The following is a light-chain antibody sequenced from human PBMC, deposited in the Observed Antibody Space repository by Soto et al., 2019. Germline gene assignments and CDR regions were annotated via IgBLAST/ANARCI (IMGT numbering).Light chain of an antibody. V-gene: IGKV3-20*01. J-gene: IGKJ1*01. CDR1: QSVSNNY. CDR2: GAY. CDR3: KQYATSPLT. Sequence: EIVLTHFPGTLSLSPGERATLSCRASQSVSNNYLAWYQQKPGQAPRPVIFGAYNRATGIQDRFSASGSGTEFTLTIRRLEPEDVAVYYCKQYATSPLTFGQGTKVDIK.